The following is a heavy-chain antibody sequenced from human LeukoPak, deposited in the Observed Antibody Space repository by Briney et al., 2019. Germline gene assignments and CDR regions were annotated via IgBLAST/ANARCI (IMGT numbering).Heavy chain of an antibody. Sequence: GGSLRLSCAASGFTFSAFHMHWVRQAPGKGLEWVGRIKSKTDGGTTDYAAPVKGRFTISRDDSKNTLYLQMNSLKIEDTAVYYCAARYNWNDLAYWGQGTLVTVSS. D-gene: IGHD1-1*01. J-gene: IGHJ4*02. CDR1: GFTFSAFH. V-gene: IGHV3-15*01. CDR2: IKSKTDGGTT. CDR3: AARYNWNDLAY.